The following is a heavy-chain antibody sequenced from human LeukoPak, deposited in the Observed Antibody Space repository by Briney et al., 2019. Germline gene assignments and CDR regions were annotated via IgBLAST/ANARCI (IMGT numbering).Heavy chain of an antibody. D-gene: IGHD3-10*01. CDR1: GDSISNYY. CDR2: IHFSGGT. V-gene: IGHV4-59*01. J-gene: IGHJ5*02. Sequence: SETLSLTCTVSGDSISNYYWNCIRQPPGKGLEWIGHIHFSGGTNYHPSLNSRVTISVDSTKNQFSLRLISVTAADTAVYYCARRVQMSSASATSNTWLDPWGQGTLVSVSS. CDR3: ARRVQMSSASATSNTWLDP.